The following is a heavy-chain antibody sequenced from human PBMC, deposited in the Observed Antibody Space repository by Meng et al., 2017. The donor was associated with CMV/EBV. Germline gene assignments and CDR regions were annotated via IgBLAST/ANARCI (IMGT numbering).Heavy chain of an antibody. Sequence: ASVKVSCKASGYTFTGYYMHWVRQAPGQGLEWMGWINPNSGGTNYAQKCQGRVTMTRDTSISTAYMELSRLRSDDTAVYYCARDGYGSGGYYYYGMDVWGQGTTVTVSS. D-gene: IGHD3-10*01. CDR2: INPNSGGT. J-gene: IGHJ6*02. CDR3: ARDGYGSGGYYYYGMDV. V-gene: IGHV1-2*02. CDR1: GYTFTGYY.